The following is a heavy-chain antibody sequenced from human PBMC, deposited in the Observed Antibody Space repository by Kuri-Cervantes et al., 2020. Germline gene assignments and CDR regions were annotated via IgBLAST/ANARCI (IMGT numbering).Heavy chain of an antibody. J-gene: IGHJ6*02. V-gene: IGHV1-69*13. Sequence: SVKVSCKASGGTFSSYAISWVRQAPGQGLEWMGGIIPIFGTANYAQKFQGRVTITADESTSTAYMELSRLRSDDTAVYYCARDRDMDCRDISCYSVPYGMDVWGQGTTVTVSS. CDR3: ARDRDMDCRDISCYSVPYGMDV. D-gene: IGHD5/OR15-5a*01. CDR1: GGTFSSYA. CDR2: IIPIFGTA.